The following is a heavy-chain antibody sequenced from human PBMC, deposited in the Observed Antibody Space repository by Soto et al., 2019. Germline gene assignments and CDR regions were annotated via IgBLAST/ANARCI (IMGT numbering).Heavy chain of an antibody. CDR1: GFTFGNYA. CDR2: ISGSGGST. CDR3: ASRNSGWYFDY. J-gene: IGHJ4*02. Sequence: EVQLLESGGGLVQPGGSLRLSCAASGFTFGNYAMNWVRQAPGKGLEWVSVISGSGGSTYYADSVKGRFTITRDNSKNTLYLQMNSLRAGATAVYYCASRNSGWYFDYWGQGTLVTVSS. V-gene: IGHV3-23*01. D-gene: IGHD6-19*01.